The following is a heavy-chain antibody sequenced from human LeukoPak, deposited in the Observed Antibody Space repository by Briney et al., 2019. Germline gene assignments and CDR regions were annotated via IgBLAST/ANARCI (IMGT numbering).Heavy chain of an antibody. D-gene: IGHD2-2*01. CDR2: ISWNSGSI. J-gene: IGHJ4*02. CDR1: GFTFDDYA. V-gene: IGHV3-9*03. Sequence: GGSLRLSCAASGFTFDDYAMHWVRQAPGKGLEWVSGISWNSGSIGYADSVKGRFTISRDNAKNSLYLQMNSLRAEDVALYYCAKDMGPSVVPAAIDYWGQGTLVTVSS. CDR3: AKDMGPSVVPAAIDY.